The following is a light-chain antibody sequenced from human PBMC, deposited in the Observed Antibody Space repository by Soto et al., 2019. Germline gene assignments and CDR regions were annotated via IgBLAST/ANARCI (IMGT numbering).Light chain of an antibody. CDR2: AAS. V-gene: IGKV1-39*01. CDR3: QHSDSTPRT. CDR1: QSISSW. Sequence: DVHMTQSPSSVSASVGHRVTITCRASQSISSWLAWYQQKPGKAPKLLIYAASSLQSGVPSRFSGSGSGTDFTLTISNLQAEDVATYYCQHSDSTPRTFGQGTKGDIK. J-gene: IGKJ1*01.